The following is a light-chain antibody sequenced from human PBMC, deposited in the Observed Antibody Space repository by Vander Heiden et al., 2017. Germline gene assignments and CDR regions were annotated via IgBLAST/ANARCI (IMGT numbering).Light chain of an antibody. CDR2: AAS. J-gene: IGKJ1*01. Sequence: DRVTITCRASQSISSYLNWYQQKPGKAPKLLIYAASSLQGGVPSRFSGSGSGTDFTLTISSLQPEDFATYYCQQSYSTPRTFGQGTKVEIK. V-gene: IGKV1-39*01. CDR1: QSISSY. CDR3: QQSYSTPRT.